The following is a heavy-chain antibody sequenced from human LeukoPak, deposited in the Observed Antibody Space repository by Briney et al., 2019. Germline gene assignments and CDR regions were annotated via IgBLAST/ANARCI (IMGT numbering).Heavy chain of an antibody. CDR2: IYANSGTP. CDR3: AKPISGGLAVTADWFHP. V-gene: IGHV3-23*01. J-gene: IGHJ5*02. D-gene: IGHD6-19*01. CDR1: GFAFSVYA. Sequence: GGSLRLSCAASGFAFSVYAMSWLRQPPGKGLEWVSTIYANSGTPSYAASVRGRFTISRDNSKNTLYLQLNTLRADDTATYYCAKPISGGLAVTADWFHPWGQGTLVVVSS.